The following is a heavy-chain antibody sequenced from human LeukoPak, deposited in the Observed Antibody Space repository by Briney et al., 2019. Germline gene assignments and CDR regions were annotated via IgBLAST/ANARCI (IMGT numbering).Heavy chain of an antibody. D-gene: IGHD3-10*01. CDR1: GFSFTNAW. V-gene: IGHV3-15*01. CDR3: TTDLGITMIRGVIVY. CDR2: IKSKGDGETT. J-gene: IGHJ4*02. Sequence: PGGSLRLSCADSGFSFTNAWMSWVRQAPGKGLEWVGRIKSKGDGETTDYAAPVKGRFTMSRDDSKATLYLQMNSLKTEDTAVYYCTTDLGITMIRGVIVYWGRGTLVTVSP.